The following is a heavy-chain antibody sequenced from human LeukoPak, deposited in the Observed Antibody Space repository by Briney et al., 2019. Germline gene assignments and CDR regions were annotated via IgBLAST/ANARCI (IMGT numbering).Heavy chain of an antibody. CDR3: AKDPSRYSSSYYFDY. V-gene: IGHV3-23*01. J-gene: IGHJ4*02. Sequence: GGSLRLSCTTSGFTFSNYAMSWVRQAPGKGLEWVSAISGSGGSTYYADSVKGRFTISRDNSKNTLYLQMNSLRAEDTAVYYCAKDPSRYSSSYYFDYWGQGTLVTVSS. CDR2: ISGSGGST. CDR1: GFTFSNYA. D-gene: IGHD6-6*01.